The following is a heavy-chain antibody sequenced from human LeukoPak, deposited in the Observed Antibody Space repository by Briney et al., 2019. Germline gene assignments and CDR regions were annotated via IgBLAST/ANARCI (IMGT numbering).Heavy chain of an antibody. CDR1: GGSISSGSYY. D-gene: IGHD3-22*01. V-gene: IGHV4-30-2*01. Sequence: PSETLSLTCTVSGGSISSGSYYWSWIRQPPGKGLEWIGYIYHSGSTYYNPSLKSRVTISVDRSKNQFSLKLSSVTAADTAVYYCARVVSGYYYDSSGLNWFDPWGQGTLVTVSS. J-gene: IGHJ5*02. CDR2: IYHSGST. CDR3: ARVVSGYYYDSSGLNWFDP.